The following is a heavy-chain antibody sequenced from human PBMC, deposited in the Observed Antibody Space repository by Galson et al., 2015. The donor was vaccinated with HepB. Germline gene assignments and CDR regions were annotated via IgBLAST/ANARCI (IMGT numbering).Heavy chain of an antibody. D-gene: IGHD6-19*01. CDR2: CRNKANSYTT. CDR3: ARMIEVAGRYYFAY. Sequence: SLRLSCAVSGFTFSDHYVDWVRQAPGKGLEWVGRCRNKANSYTTEYAASVEGRFTISRDDSNYSLYLQMNSLKTEDTAMYYCARMIEVAGRYYFAYWGQGTLVTVSS. CDR1: GFTFSDHY. V-gene: IGHV3-72*01. J-gene: IGHJ4*02.